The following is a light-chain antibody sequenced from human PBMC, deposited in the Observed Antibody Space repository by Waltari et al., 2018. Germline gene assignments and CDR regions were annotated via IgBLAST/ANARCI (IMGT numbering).Light chain of an antibody. CDR2: SND. CDR1: SSNLGSNP. V-gene: IGLV1-44*01. CDR3: ATWDDTLSGQL. Sequence: QSALTQPPSASGTPGQRVTISCSGSSSNLGSNPVNWYQQRPGAAPKLLLYSNDQRTSGVPDRFSGSKSGTAASLGISGLQSEDEAYYYCATWDDTLSGQLFGGGTKLTVL. J-gene: IGLJ2*01.